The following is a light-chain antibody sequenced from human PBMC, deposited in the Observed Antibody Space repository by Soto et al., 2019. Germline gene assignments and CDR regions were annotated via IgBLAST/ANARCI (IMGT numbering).Light chain of an antibody. CDR1: QSISSY. CDR2: TAS. J-gene: IGKJ1*01. CDR3: QQSYSRPRT. Sequence: DIQMTQSPSSLSASVGDRVTITCRASQSISSYLNWYQRKPGKAPNLLIYTASSLESGVPSRFSGSGSGTDFTLTITSLQPEDFATYFCQQSYSRPRTFGQGTKVDIK. V-gene: IGKV1-39*01.